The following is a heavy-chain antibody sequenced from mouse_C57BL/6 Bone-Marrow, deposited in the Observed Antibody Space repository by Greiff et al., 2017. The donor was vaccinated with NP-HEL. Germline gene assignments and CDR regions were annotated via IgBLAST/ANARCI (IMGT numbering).Heavy chain of an antibody. D-gene: IGHD4-1*01. CDR1: GYAFTNYL. V-gene: IGHV1-54*01. J-gene: IGHJ2*01. CDR3: ARGTETLDY. Sequence: QVQLQQSGAELVRPGTSVKVSCKASGYAFTNYLIEWVKQRPGQGLEWIGVINPGSGGTNYNEKFKGKATLTADKSSSTAYMQLSSLTSEDSAVYFCARGTETLDYWGQGTTLTVSS. CDR2: INPGSGGT.